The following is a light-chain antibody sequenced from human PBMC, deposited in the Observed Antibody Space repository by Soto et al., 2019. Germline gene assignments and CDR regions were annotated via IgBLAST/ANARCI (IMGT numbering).Light chain of an antibody. J-gene: IGLJ2*01. CDR1: SSDVGGYDY. V-gene: IGLV2-8*01. CDR3: SSYTTSTSFIL. Sequence: QSVLTQPPSASGSPGQSVTISCTGTSSDVGGYDYVSWYQQHPGKAPKLMIYEVTIRPSGVSDRFSGSKSGNTASLTVSGLQAEDEADYYCSSYTTSTSFILFGGGTKLTVL. CDR2: EVT.